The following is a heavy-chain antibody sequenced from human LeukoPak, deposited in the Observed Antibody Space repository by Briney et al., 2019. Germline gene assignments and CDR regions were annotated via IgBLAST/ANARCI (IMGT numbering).Heavy chain of an antibody. J-gene: IGHJ5*02. CDR3: ARGGNGSGSYWFDP. Sequence: KTSETLSLTCTVSGGSISSGDYYWSWIRQPPGKGLEWIGYIYYSGSTYYNPSLKSRVTISVDTSKNQFSLKLSSVTAADTAVYYCARGGNGSGSYWFDPWGQGTLVTVSS. CDR2: IYYSGST. V-gene: IGHV4-30-4*01. D-gene: IGHD3-10*01. CDR1: GGSISSGDYY.